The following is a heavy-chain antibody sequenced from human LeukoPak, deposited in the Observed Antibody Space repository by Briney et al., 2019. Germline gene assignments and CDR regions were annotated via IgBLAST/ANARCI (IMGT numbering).Heavy chain of an antibody. CDR2: MSSDGYIT. D-gene: IGHD3-10*01. CDR1: GLTFSTYA. CDR3: ARDSTYYYGSGSSGPHYFDY. V-gene: IGHV3-30*01. J-gene: IGHJ4*02. Sequence: GGSLRLSCAASGLTFSTYAMRWVRQAPGKGLEWVAVMSSDGYITYYADSVKGRFTISRDNSKNTLYLQLNSLRAEDTAVYYCARDSTYYYGSGSSGPHYFDYWGQGTLVTVSS.